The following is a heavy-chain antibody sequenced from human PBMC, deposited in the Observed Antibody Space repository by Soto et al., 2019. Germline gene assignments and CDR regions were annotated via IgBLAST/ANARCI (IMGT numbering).Heavy chain of an antibody. J-gene: IGHJ4*02. Sequence: ASVKVSCKASGYTFTSYAMHWVRQAPGQRLEWMGWINAGNGNTKYSQKFQGRVTITRDTSASTAYMELSSLRSEDTAVYYCARDYCSGGSCYSSDFRGQGTLVTVSS. CDR2: INAGNGNT. CDR1: GYTFTSYA. V-gene: IGHV1-3*01. D-gene: IGHD2-15*01. CDR3: ARDYCSGGSCYSSDF.